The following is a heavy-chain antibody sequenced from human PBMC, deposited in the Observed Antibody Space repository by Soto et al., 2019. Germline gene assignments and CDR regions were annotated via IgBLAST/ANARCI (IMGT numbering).Heavy chain of an antibody. CDR1: GFTFSSYS. J-gene: IGHJ5*02. CDR3: ARAGTLAAAAPGDWFDP. Sequence: EVQLVESGGGLVKPGGSLRLSCAASGFTFSSYSMNWVRQAPGKGLEWVSSISSSSSYIYYADSVKGRFTISRDNAKNSLYLQMNSLRAEDTAVYYCARAGTLAAAAPGDWFDPWGQGTLVTVSS. D-gene: IGHD6-13*01. V-gene: IGHV3-21*01. CDR2: ISSSSSYI.